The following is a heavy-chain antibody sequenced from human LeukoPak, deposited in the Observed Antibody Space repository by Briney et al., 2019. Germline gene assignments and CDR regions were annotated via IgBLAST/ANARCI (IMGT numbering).Heavy chain of an antibody. D-gene: IGHD2-15*01. CDR2: IYYSGST. J-gene: IGHJ4*02. CDR1: GGSISSSSYY. V-gene: IGHV4-39*01. CDR3: ARGVGYCSGGSCYSPYFDY. Sequence: SETLSLICTVSGGSISSSSYYRGWIRQPPGKGLEWIGSIYYSGSTYYNPSLKSRVTISVDTSKNQFSLKLSSVTAADTAVYYCARGVGYCSGGSCYSPYFDYWGQGTLVTVSS.